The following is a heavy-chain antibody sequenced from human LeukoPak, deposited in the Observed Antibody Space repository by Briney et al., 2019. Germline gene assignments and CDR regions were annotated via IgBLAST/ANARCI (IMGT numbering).Heavy chain of an antibody. Sequence: GSSVEISCKASGDTFSNYASSWVRQAPGQGLEWMGGIIPIFGTAKYARKFQGRVTITADKSTSTAYTELSSLRSEDTAVYYCARGGGYCSSTSCYEDYYYMDVWGKGTTVTISS. CDR1: GDTFSNYA. J-gene: IGHJ6*03. D-gene: IGHD2-2*01. CDR2: IIPIFGTA. CDR3: ARGGGYCSSTSCYEDYYYMDV. V-gene: IGHV1-69*06.